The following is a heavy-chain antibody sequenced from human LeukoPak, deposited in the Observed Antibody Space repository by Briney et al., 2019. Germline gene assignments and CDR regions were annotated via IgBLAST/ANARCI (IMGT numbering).Heavy chain of an antibody. J-gene: IGHJ3*02. CDR3: ARVAVAATWADAFDI. V-gene: IGHV4-4*07. D-gene: IGHD6-19*01. CDR1: GGSINSYY. CDR2: VYYSGGD. Sequence: PSETLSLTCTVSGGSINSYYWSWIRQPAGKGLELIGRVYYSGGDDYSPSLTSRVTMSVDTSKNQFSLKLSSVTAADTAVYYCARVAVAATWADAFDIWGQGTMVTVSS.